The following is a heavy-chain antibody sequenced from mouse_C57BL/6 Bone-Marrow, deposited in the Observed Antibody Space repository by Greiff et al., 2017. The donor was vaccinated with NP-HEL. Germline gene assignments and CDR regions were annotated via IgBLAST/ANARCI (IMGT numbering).Heavy chain of an antibody. CDR3: TGSKYVMFAN. J-gene: IGHJ3*01. CDR2: IRNKGNNHAT. Sequence: EVKLEESGGGLVQPGGSMKLSCGASGFTFSDAWMDWVRQSPGKGLEWVAEIRNKGNNHATYYAESVKGRFTISRDDSKSMVYLQMNSLRAEDTCIECCTGSKYVMFANWDQGTVVTVTA. CDR1: GFTFSDAW. V-gene: IGHV6-6*01. D-gene: IGHD2-5*01.